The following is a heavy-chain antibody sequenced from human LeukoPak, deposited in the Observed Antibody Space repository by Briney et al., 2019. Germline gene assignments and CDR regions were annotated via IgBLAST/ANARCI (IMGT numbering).Heavy chain of an antibody. D-gene: IGHD6-13*01. Sequence: SETLSLTCTVSGGSISSSSYYWSWIRQPPGKGLEWIGYIYYSGSTNYNPSLKSRVTISLDTSKNQFSLKLSSVTAADTAVYYCARGGGSSPFWDYWGQGTLVTVSS. CDR2: IYYSGST. V-gene: IGHV4-61*01. J-gene: IGHJ4*02. CDR3: ARGGGSSPFWDY. CDR1: GGSISSSSYY.